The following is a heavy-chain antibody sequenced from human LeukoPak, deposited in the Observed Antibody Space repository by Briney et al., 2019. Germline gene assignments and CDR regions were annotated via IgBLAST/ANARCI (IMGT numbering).Heavy chain of an antibody. CDR3: ATTSYYYDSPDY. CDR2: IYHSGST. J-gene: IGHJ4*02. V-gene: IGHV4-38-2*02. Sequence: SETLSLTRTVSGYSISNGYYWGWIRQPPGKGLEWIGSIYHSGSTYYNPSLKSRVTISVDTSKNQFSLKLSSVTAADTAVYYCATTSYYYDSPDYWGQGTLVTVSS. D-gene: IGHD3-22*01. CDR1: GYSISNGYY.